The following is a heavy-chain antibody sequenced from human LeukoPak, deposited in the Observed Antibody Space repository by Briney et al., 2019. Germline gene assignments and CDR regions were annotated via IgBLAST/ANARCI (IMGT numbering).Heavy chain of an antibody. V-gene: IGHV1-69*05. D-gene: IGHD2-15*01. CDR3: ASLHGCSGGSCYSYFDY. Sequence: GASVKVSCKASGGTFSSYAISWVRQAPGQGLEWMGRIIPTFGTANYAQKFQGGVTITTDESTSTAYMELSSLRSEDTAVYYCASLHGCSGGSCYSYFDYWGQGTLVTVSS. CDR1: GGTFSSYA. J-gene: IGHJ4*02. CDR2: IIPTFGTA.